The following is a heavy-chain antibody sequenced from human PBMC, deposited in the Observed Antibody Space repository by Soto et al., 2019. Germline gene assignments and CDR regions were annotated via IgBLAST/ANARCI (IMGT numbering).Heavy chain of an antibody. Sequence: PGGSLRLSCAASGLTFSSYWMHWVRQAPGKGLVWVSRINSDGSSTSYADSVKGRFTISRDNAKNTLYLQMNSLRAEDTAVYYCARGVGNSPAPFDYWGQGTLVTVSS. D-gene: IGHD2-2*01. CDR2: INSDGSST. J-gene: IGHJ4*02. CDR3: ARGVGNSPAPFDY. CDR1: GLTFSSYW. V-gene: IGHV3-74*01.